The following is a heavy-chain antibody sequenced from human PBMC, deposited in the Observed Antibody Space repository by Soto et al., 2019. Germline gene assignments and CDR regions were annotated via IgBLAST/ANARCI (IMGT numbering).Heavy chain of an antibody. J-gene: IGHJ6*02. CDR2: ISSSGSTI. CDR3: AGPTVTPHYGMDV. CDR1: GFTFSDYY. V-gene: IGHV3-11*01. D-gene: IGHD4-17*01. Sequence: QVQLVESGGGLVKPGGSLRLSCAASGFTFSDYYMSWIRQAPGKGLEWVSYISSSGSTIYYADSVKGRFTITRDNAKNSLYLKMNRLRDEDTAVYYCAGPTVTPHYGMDVWGQGTTVTVSS.